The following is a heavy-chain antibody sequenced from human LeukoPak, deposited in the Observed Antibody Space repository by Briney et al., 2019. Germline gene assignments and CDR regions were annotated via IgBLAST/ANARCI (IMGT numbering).Heavy chain of an antibody. CDR3: AKDFWSDYYSGYFDY. Sequence: PGGSLRLSCAASGFTFSSYGMHWVRQAPGKGLEWVSSISGRGGSTYYADSVKGRFTISRDNSKNTLYLQMNSLRAEDTAVYYCAKDFWSDYYSGYFDYWGQGTLVTVSS. CDR2: ISGRGGST. CDR1: GFTFSSYG. D-gene: IGHD3-3*01. J-gene: IGHJ4*02. V-gene: IGHV3-23*01.